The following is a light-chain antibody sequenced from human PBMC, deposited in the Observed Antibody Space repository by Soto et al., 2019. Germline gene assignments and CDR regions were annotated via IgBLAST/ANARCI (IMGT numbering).Light chain of an antibody. Sequence: EIVLTQSPGTLSLSPGERATHSCRASQSVSSNYLAWYHQKPGQVPRLLIYGASSRATGIPDRFSGSGSGSDFTLTISRLVPEDFAVYYCQQYGGSPITFGQGTRLEI. J-gene: IGKJ5*01. CDR3: QQYGGSPIT. CDR1: QSVSSNY. V-gene: IGKV3-20*01. CDR2: GAS.